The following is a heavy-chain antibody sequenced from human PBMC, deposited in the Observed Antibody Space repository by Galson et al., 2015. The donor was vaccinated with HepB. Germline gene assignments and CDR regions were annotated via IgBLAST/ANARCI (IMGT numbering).Heavy chain of an antibody. J-gene: IGHJ4*02. CDR2: INPNSGGT. V-gene: IGHV1-2*02. CDR3: ARLDDYGDYFDY. Sequence: SVKVSCKASGYTFTGYYMHWMRQAPGQGLEWMGWINPNSGGTNYAQKFQGRVTMTRDTSISTAYMELSRLRSDDTAVYYCARLDDYGDYFDYWGQGTLVTVSS. D-gene: IGHD4-17*01. CDR1: GYTFTGYY.